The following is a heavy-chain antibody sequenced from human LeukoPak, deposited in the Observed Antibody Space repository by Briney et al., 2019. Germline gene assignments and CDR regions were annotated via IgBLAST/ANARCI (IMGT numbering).Heavy chain of an antibody. V-gene: IGHV3-30*02. CDR2: IRYDGSNK. Sequence: GGSLRLSCAGSGFTFSNYAVHWLRQAPGKGLEWVAFIRYDGSNKYYADSVKGRFTISRDNSKNTLYLQMNSLRAEDTAVYYCANSITMPPWIDYWGQGTLVTVSS. J-gene: IGHJ4*02. CDR3: ANSITMPPWIDY. CDR1: GFTFSNYA. D-gene: IGHD3-10*01.